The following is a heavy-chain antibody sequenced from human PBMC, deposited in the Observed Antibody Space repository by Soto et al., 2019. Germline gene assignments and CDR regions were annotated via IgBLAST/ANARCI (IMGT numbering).Heavy chain of an antibody. V-gene: IGHV5-51*01. CDR3: ASHVSGNWFDP. D-gene: IGHD1-26*01. CDR2: TNPGDSDT. Sequence: GESLKISCKGFGYSFSRYWIGWVRQMPGKGLEWMGITNPGDSDTRYSPSCQGQVTISVDKSISTAYLQWGSLKASDTAMYYCASHVSGNWFDPWGQGTQVTVSS. CDR1: GYSFSRYW. J-gene: IGHJ5*02.